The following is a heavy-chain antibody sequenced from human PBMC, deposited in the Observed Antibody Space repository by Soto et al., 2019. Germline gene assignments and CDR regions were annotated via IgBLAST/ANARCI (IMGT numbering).Heavy chain of an antibody. CDR1: GYTFTSYA. D-gene: IGHD3-22*01. CDR3: AGALRGDSSGYRANWFDP. V-gene: IGHV1-3*01. CDR2: INAGNGNT. Sequence: ASVKVSCKASGYTFTSYAMHWVRQAPGQRLEWMGWINAGNGNTKYSQKFQGRVTITRDTSASTAYMELSSLRSEDTAVYYCAGALRGDSSGYRANWFDPWGQGTLVTVSS. J-gene: IGHJ5*02.